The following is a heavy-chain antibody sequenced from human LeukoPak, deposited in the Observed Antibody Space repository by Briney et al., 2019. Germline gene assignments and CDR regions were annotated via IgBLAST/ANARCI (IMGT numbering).Heavy chain of an antibody. J-gene: IGHJ4*02. CDR2: ISSSGSTI. CDR3: ARGDVWYDYVWGSYRLFPTDY. CDR1: GFTVGTNY. D-gene: IGHD3-16*02. Sequence: GGSLRLSCAASGFTVGTNYMTWVRQAPGKGLEWVSYISSSGSTIYYADSVKGRFTISRDNAKNSLYLQMNSLRAEDTAVYYCARGDVWYDYVWGSYRLFPTDYWGQGTLVTVSS. V-gene: IGHV3-48*03.